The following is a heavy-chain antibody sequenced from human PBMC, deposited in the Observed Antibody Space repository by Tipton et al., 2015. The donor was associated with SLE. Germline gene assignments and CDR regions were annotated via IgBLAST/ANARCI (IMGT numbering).Heavy chain of an antibody. V-gene: IGHV1-2*06. J-gene: IGHJ4*02. Sequence: QSGAEVKKPGASVKVSCKASGYTFTGYYMHWARQAPGQGLEWMGRINPNSGGTNYAQKFQGRVTMTRDTSTSTVYMELSSLRSEDTAVDVCARGPPYSGCEYWGQGTLVTVSS. CDR2: INPNSGGT. CDR1: GYTFTGYY. CDR3: ARGPPYSGCEY. D-gene: IGHD5-12*01.